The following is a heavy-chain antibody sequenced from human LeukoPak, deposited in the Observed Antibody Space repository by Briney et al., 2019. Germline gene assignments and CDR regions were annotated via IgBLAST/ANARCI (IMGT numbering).Heavy chain of an antibody. J-gene: IGHJ4*02. CDR1: GFTFSDAW. D-gene: IGHD3-10*01. CDR3: TTRGGLGY. V-gene: IGHV3-15*01. Sequence: GGSLRLSCAVSGFTFSDAWMSWVRQAPGQGLEWVGRIKNKVDGRTTDYAAPAKGRFTISRDDAKNMAYLQMSSLKIEDTGVYYCTTRGGLGYWGQGTLVTVSS. CDR2: IKNKVDGRTT.